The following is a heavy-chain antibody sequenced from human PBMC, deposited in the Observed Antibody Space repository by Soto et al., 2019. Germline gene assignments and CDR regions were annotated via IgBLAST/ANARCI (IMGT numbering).Heavy chain of an antibody. V-gene: IGHV3-53*01. J-gene: IGHJ3*02. D-gene: IGHD4-17*01. CDR3: ATWRLREHAYDI. CDR2: VYDTDGI. CDR1: GLTVTGKKY. Sequence: DVQLVESGGGLIQPGGSLRLSCEASGLTVTGKKYVAWVRQAPGKGLEWVSGVYDTDGIYYADSVKGRFTSSRDNSKTIVYLEMNRLTPDDTAVYYCATWRLREHAYDIWGLGTTVTVSS.